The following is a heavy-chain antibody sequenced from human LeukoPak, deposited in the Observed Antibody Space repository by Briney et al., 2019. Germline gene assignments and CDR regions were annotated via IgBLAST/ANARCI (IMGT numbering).Heavy chain of an antibody. CDR3: AKGGPYSSSWGGKFDH. V-gene: IGHV3-23*01. CDR2: ISGSGDRT. CDR1: GFTFSSYA. D-gene: IGHD6-13*01. Sequence: GGSLRLSCAASGFTFSSYAMNWVRQAPGKGLEWVSSISGSGDRTYYADSVNGRFTISRDNSKNTLYLQMNSLRAEDTAIYYWAKGGPYSSSWGGKFDHWGQGTLVTVSS. J-gene: IGHJ4*02.